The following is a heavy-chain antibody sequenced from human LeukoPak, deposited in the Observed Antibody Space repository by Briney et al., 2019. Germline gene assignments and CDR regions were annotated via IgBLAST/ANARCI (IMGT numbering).Heavy chain of an antibody. V-gene: IGHV4-4*07. CDR1: GGSISSYY. CDR3: ARGGADYYDSSGYYFDY. D-gene: IGHD3-22*01. J-gene: IGHJ4*02. CDR2: IYTSGST. Sequence: PSETLSLTCTVSGGSISSYYWRWIRQPPGKGLEGIGRIYTSGSTNYNPSLKSRVTISVDKSKNQFSLKLSSVTAADTAVYYCARGGADYYDSSGYYFDYWGQGTLVTVSS.